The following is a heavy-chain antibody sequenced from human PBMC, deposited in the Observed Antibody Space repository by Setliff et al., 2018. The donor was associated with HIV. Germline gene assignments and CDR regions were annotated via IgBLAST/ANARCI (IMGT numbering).Heavy chain of an antibody. Sequence: SETLSLTCPVSGGSFTTYYWSLLRQPPGKELELIGYFYTSGSTNYNPSLQSRVTISIDTSKNQFSLKLNAVTAGDTAVYYGSLLEVPFMGSVRPPLWGQGNLVTVSS. V-gene: IGHV4-4*09. J-gene: IGHJ4*02. CDR2: FYTSGST. CDR3: SLLEVPFMGSVRPPL. CDR1: GGSFTTYY. D-gene: IGHD2-8*01.